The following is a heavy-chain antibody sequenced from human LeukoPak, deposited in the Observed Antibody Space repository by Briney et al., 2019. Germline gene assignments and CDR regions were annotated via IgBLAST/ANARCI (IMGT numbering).Heavy chain of an antibody. D-gene: IGHD1-26*01. Sequence: RGSPRLSSAASGFTFCSYEMNCVCHTPGKGLWWVSYISSSGSTIYYADSVKGRFTISRDNAKNSLYLQMNSLRAEDTAVYYCARDGRYSGYFDYWGQGTLVTVSS. CDR1: GFTFCSYE. CDR3: ARDGRYSGYFDY. V-gene: IGHV3-48*03. J-gene: IGHJ4*02. CDR2: ISSSGSTI.